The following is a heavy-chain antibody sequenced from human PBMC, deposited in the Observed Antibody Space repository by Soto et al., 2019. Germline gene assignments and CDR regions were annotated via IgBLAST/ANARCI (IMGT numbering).Heavy chain of an antibody. CDR1: GYTFTSYG. CDR3: ASSIHGYSFDELDY. Sequence: QVQLVQSGAEVKKPGASVKVSCKASGYTFTSYGISWVRQAPGQGLEWMGWISAYNGNTNYAQKLQGRVTMTTDASASTDYMERRSLRSGDTVVCYCASSIHGYSFDELDYWGQGTLVTVSS. D-gene: IGHD2-2*03. V-gene: IGHV1-18*01. CDR2: ISAYNGNT. J-gene: IGHJ4*02.